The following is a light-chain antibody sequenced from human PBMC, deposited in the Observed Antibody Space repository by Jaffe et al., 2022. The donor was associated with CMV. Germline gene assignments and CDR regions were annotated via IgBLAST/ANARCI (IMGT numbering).Light chain of an antibody. J-gene: IGLJ3*02. V-gene: IGLV2-23*02. CDR2: KVT. CDR3: CAYAGNSASLWV. Sequence: QSALTQPASVSGSPGQSITISCTGTNRDIGNFNLVSWYQHRPGKAPKLIIYKVTERPSGISDRFSGSQSGSTASLTISGLQAEDEADYFCCAYAGNSASLWVFGGGTKLTVL. CDR1: NRDIGNFNL.